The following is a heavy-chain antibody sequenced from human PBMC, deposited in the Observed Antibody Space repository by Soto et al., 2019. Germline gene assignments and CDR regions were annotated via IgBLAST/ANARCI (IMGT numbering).Heavy chain of an antibody. J-gene: IGHJ4*02. CDR3: ARDPREYYFDY. Sequence: QVQLVESGGGLVKPGGSLRLSCAASGFTFSDYYMSWIRQAPGKGLGGVSYISSSGSTIYYADPVKGRFTLTRDKAKNSLYLKMNRPGAEDTAVYYCARDPREYYFDYWGEGTLVTVSS. CDR1: GFTFSDYY. V-gene: IGHV3-11*01. CDR2: ISSSGSTI.